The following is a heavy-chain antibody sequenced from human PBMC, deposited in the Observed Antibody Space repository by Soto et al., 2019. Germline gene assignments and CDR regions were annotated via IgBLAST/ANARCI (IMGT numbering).Heavy chain of an antibody. D-gene: IGHD2-2*01. J-gene: IGHJ1*01. CDR2: IIPILGIA. V-gene: IGHV1-69*04. CDR1: GGTFSSYT. CDR3: ARDLTRYCSSTSCYLQGEYFQH. Sequence: GASVKVSCKASGGTFSSYTISWVRQAPGQGLEWMGRIIPILGIANYAQKFQGRVTITADKSTSTAYMELSSLRSEDTAVYYCARDLTRYCSSTSCYLQGEYFQHWGQGTLVTVSS.